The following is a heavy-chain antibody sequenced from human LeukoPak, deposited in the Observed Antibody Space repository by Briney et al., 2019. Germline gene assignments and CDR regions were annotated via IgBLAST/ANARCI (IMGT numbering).Heavy chain of an antibody. CDR1: GGSFSGYY. V-gene: IGHV4-34*01. CDR3: ARRSADYDYVWGSFGPSAPIDY. Sequence: SETLSLTCAVYGGSFSGYYWSWIRQPPGKGLEWIGEINHSGSTNYNPYLKSRVTISVDTSKNQFSLNLSSVTAADTAVYYCARRSADYDYVWGSFGPSAPIDYWGQGTLVTVSS. D-gene: IGHD3-16*01. J-gene: IGHJ4*02. CDR2: INHSGST.